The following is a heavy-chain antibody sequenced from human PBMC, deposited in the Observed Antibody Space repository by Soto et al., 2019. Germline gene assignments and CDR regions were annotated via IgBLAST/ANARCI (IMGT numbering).Heavy chain of an antibody. CDR2: IYYSGST. CDR3: ARQNGLMIVVVITTPDAFDI. D-gene: IGHD3-22*01. Sequence: PSETLSLTCTVSGGSISSSSYYWGWIRQPPGKGLEWIGSIYYSGSTYYNPSLKSRVTISVDTSKNQFSLKLSSVTAADTAVYYCARQNGLMIVVVITTPDAFDIWGQGTMVTVSS. J-gene: IGHJ3*02. CDR1: GGSISSSSYY. V-gene: IGHV4-39*01.